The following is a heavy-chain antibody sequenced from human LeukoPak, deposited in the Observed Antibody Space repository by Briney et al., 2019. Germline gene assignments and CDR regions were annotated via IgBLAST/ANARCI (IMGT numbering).Heavy chain of an antibody. CDR3: AKYSSSSLRAFDI. J-gene: IGHJ3*02. Sequence: SETLSLTCTVSGASITSYYWSWIRQPAGKGLEWIGRIYTSGSTNYNPSLKSRVTMSVDTSKNQFSLKLTSVTAADTAVYYCAKYSSSSLRAFDIWGQGTMVTVYS. CDR2: IYTSGST. V-gene: IGHV4-4*07. CDR1: GASITSYY. D-gene: IGHD6-13*01.